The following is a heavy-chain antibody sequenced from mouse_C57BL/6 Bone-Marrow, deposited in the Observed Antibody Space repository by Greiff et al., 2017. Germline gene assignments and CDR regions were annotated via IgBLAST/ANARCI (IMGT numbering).Heavy chain of an antibody. CDR1: GYTFTGYW. Sequence: QVQLKQSGAELMKPGASVKLSCKATGYTFTGYWIEWVKQRPGHGLEWIGEILTGSGSTNYNEKFKGKATFTADTSSNTAYMQLSSLTTEDSAIYYCARDIGYDYDVGFAYWGQGTLVTVSA. V-gene: IGHV1-9*01. CDR3: ARDIGYDYDVGFAY. CDR2: ILTGSGST. D-gene: IGHD2-4*01. J-gene: IGHJ3*01.